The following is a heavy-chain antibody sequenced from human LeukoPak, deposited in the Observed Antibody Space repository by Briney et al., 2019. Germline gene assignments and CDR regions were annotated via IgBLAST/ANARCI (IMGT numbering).Heavy chain of an antibody. V-gene: IGHV3-30-3*01. CDR3: ARDSSGYSSVFDY. J-gene: IGHJ4*02. Sequence: GGSLRLSCVASGFTFSNYAMHWVRQAPGKGLEWVAVIGYDGGNIHYADSVKGRFTISRDNSKNTLYLQMNSLRAEDTAVYYCARDSSGYSSVFDYWGQGTLVTVSS. D-gene: IGHD6-25*01. CDR1: GFTFSNYA. CDR2: IGYDGGNI.